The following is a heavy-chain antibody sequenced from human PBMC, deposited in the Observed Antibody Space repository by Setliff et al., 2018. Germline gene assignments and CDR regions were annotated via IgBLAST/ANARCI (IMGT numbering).Heavy chain of an antibody. J-gene: IGHJ3*02. CDR2: INPSSGRT. V-gene: IGHV1-46*01. CDR3: ARDVCPYHYEGAFEI. D-gene: IGHD3-22*01. CDR1: GYTFTSHY. Sequence: ASVKVSCKASGYTFTSHYMHWVRQAPGLGLEWMGTINPSSGRTSYAQKFQGRVTMTRDTSRSTVYMDMSRLRSEDTAVYYCARDVCPYHYEGAFEIWGRGTMVTVSS.